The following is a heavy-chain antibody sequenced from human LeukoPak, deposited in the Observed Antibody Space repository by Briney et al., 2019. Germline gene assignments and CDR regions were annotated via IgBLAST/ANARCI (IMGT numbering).Heavy chain of an antibody. Sequence: PSETLSLTCTVSGGSISSSSYYWGWIRQPPGKGLEWIGSIYYSGSTYYNPSLKSRVTISGDTSKNQFSLKLRSVTAADTAVYYCAREGRGWSPLDCWGQGTLVTVSS. V-gene: IGHV4-39*07. J-gene: IGHJ4*02. CDR1: GGSISSSSYY. CDR2: IYYSGST. CDR3: AREGRGWSPLDC. D-gene: IGHD6-19*01.